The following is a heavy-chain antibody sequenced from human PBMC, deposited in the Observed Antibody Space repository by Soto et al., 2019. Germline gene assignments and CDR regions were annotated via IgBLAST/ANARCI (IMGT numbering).Heavy chain of an antibody. CDR3: ARATKRGEVAGRTNWFDP. J-gene: IGHJ5*02. D-gene: IGHD6-19*01. V-gene: IGHV4-34*01. Sequence: QVQLQQWGAGLLKPSETLSLTCAVYGGSFSGYYWSWIRQPPGKGLEWIGEINHSGSTNYNPSLKRRVTISVDTSKNQFSLKLSSVTAADTAVYYCARATKRGEVAGRTNWFDPWGQGTLVTVSS. CDR1: GGSFSGYY. CDR2: INHSGST.